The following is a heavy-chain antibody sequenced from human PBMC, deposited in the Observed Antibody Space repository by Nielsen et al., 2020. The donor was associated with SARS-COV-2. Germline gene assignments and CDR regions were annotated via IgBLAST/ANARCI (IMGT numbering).Heavy chain of an antibody. CDR2: INREGYTR. CDR3: IRAGTYNYGLAY. CDR1: GFTFADSW. J-gene: IGHJ4*02. D-gene: IGHD5-18*01. Sequence: GESLKISCAPSGFTFADSWMHWVRQAPGKGLEWISRINREGYTRDYADSVKGRFTISRDNAANTLSLQMRSLRAEDTAVYFCIRAGTYNYGLAYWGQGVLVKVSS. V-gene: IGHV3-74*01.